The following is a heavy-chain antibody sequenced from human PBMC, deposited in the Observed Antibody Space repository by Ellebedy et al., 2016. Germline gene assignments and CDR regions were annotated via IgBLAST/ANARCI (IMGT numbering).Heavy chain of an antibody. CDR3: ARSVQWYFEL. Sequence: GGSLRLSCAASGFRFSDYSMNWVRQAPGKGLEWISYMTGSSTPTHYADSVKGRFTISRDNAKNSLYLQMNSLRDEDTAVYYCARSVQWYFELWGRGTLVTVSS. CDR2: MTGSSTPT. V-gene: IGHV3-48*02. CDR1: GFRFSDYS. J-gene: IGHJ2*01.